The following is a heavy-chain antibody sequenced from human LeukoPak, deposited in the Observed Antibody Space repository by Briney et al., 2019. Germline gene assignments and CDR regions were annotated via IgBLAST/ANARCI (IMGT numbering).Heavy chain of an antibody. CDR1: GGSISSGGYS. CDR2: IYHSGST. CDR3: ARGRIQLWSSLDY. V-gene: IGHV4-30-2*01. D-gene: IGHD5-18*01. J-gene: IGHJ4*02. Sequence: PSETLSLTCAVSGGSISSGGYSWSWIRQPPGKGLEWIGYIYHSGSTYYNPSLKSRVTISVDRSKNQFSLKLSSVTAADTAVYYCARGRIQLWSSLDYWGQGTLVTVSS.